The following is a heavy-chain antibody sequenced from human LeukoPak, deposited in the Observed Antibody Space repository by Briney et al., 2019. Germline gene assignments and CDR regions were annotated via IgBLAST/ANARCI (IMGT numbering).Heavy chain of an antibody. V-gene: IGHV1-69*02. CDR1: GGTFSDYS. D-gene: IGHD5-12*01. J-gene: IGHJ5*02. Sequence: SVKVSCKAPGGTFSDYSISWVRQAPGQGLEWMGRILPLVGRLHYAQKFQGRFTLTADKSTTTVYMELSSLRSEDTAVYYCVRSEYDYDWFDPWGQGTLVTVSS. CDR2: ILPLVGRL. CDR3: VRSEYDYDWFDP.